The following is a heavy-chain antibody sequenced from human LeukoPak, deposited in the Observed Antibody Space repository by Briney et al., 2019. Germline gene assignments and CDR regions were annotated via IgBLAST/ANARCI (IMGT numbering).Heavy chain of an antibody. V-gene: IGHV3-48*01. CDR2: ISSSSSTI. CDR1: GFTFSSYS. J-gene: IGHJ5*02. D-gene: IGHD2-2*02. Sequence: PGGSLRLSCAASGFTFSSYSMNWVRQAPGKGLEGVSYISSSSSTIYYADSVKGRFTISRDNAKNSLYLQMNSLRAEDTAVYYCARDSGCSSTSCYTWEVGWFDPWGQGTLVTVSS. CDR3: ARDSGCSSTSCYTWEVGWFDP.